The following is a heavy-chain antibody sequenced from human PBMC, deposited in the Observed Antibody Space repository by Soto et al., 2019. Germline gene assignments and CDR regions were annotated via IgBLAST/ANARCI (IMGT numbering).Heavy chain of an antibody. Sequence: GESLKISCKGSGYSFTSYWIGWVRQMPGKGLEWMGIIYPGDSDTRYSPSFQGQVTISADKSISTAYLQWSSLKASDTAMYYCARPPYYYDSSGYYPPGAFDIWGQGTMVTVSS. CDR2: IYPGDSDT. CDR1: GYSFTSYW. CDR3: ARPPYYYDSSGYYPPGAFDI. D-gene: IGHD3-22*01. V-gene: IGHV5-51*01. J-gene: IGHJ3*02.